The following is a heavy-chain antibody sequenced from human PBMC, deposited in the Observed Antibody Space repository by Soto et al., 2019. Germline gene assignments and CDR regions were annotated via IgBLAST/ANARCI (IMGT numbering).Heavy chain of an antibody. CDR2: ISGSGGST. J-gene: IGHJ4*02. Sequence: EVQLLESGGGLVQPGGSLRLSCAASGFTFSSYAMSWVRQAPGKGLEWVSAISGSGGSTYYADSVKGRVTIYRDSSKNTLALQMNSLRAEDAAVYCCAKDLPRGDYWGQGTLVTVSS. CDR3: AKDLPRGDY. V-gene: IGHV3-23*01. CDR1: GFTFSSYA.